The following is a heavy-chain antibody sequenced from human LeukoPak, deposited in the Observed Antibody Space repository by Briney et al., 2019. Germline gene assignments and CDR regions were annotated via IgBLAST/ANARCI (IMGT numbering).Heavy chain of an antibody. J-gene: IGHJ3*02. V-gene: IGHV1-2*02. CDR3: ARGGLLQMGHDAFDI. D-gene: IGHD5-24*01. CDR1: GYTFTGYY. CDR2: INPHSGGT. Sequence: ASVKVSCKASGYTFTGYYMHWVRQAPGQGLEWMAWINPHSGGTNYAQNFQGRVTMTRDTSISTAYMDLSRLTSDDTAVYYCARGGLLQMGHDAFDIWGQGTMFTVSS.